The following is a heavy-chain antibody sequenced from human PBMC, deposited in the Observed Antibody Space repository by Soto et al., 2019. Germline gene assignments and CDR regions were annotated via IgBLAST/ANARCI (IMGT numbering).Heavy chain of an antibody. CDR3: AHSPWGAAPDY. D-gene: IGHD3-16*01. CDR2: IYWNDDK. CDR1: GFSVSARGVG. Sequence: GXTLVTPTKTLTXSCTVSGFSVSARGVGVVWIRQPPGKALEWLGIIYWNDDKRYSPSLKSRLTITKDTSKNQVVLKMTNMDTVDTATYYCAHSPWGAAPDYWGQGTLVTVSS. V-gene: IGHV2-5*01. J-gene: IGHJ4*02.